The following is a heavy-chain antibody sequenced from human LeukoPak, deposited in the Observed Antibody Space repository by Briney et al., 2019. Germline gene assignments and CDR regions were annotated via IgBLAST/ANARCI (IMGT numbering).Heavy chain of an antibody. Sequence: ASVKVSCKVSGYILTELSMHWVRQAPGKGLEWMGGFDPEDGETIYAQKFQGRVTMTEDTSTDTAYMELSSLRSEDTAVYYCATEHRGRMEDSHLNWNDYYYYMDVWGKGTTVTVSS. CDR2: FDPEDGET. CDR1: GYILTELS. V-gene: IGHV1-24*01. CDR3: ATEHRGRMEDSHLNWNDYYYYMDV. D-gene: IGHD1-1*01. J-gene: IGHJ6*03.